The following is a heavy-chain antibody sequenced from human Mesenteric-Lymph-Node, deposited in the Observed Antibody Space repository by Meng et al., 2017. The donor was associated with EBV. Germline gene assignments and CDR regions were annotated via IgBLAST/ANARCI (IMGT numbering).Heavy chain of an antibody. V-gene: IGHV4-34*01. CDR2: INHSGST. Sequence: QGRLQQVGAGVLWPSAALSLSCAWYGGSVRGYSWNWIRQPPGKGLGWNGEINHSGSTNYNPALKSRVTLAVDTSNDQFSLKLNAVTAADTAVYSCARGHDSSGYGYVIGGQGTLVTVSS. CDR3: ARGHDSSGYGYVI. D-gene: IGHD3-22*01. J-gene: IGHJ4*02. CDR1: GGSVRGYS.